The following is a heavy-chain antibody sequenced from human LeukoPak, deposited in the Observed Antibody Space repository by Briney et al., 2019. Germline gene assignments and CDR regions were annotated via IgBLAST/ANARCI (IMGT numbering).Heavy chain of an antibody. CDR1: GGSFSGYY. D-gene: IGHD6-13*01. Sequence: SETLSLTCAVYGGSFSGYYWSWIRQPPGKGLEWIGEINHSGSTNYNPSLKSRVTISVDTSKNRFSLKLSSVTAADTAVYYCARGLSGYSSSWGHWGQGTLVTVSS. CDR3: ARGLSGYSSSWGH. CDR2: INHSGST. J-gene: IGHJ1*01. V-gene: IGHV4-34*01.